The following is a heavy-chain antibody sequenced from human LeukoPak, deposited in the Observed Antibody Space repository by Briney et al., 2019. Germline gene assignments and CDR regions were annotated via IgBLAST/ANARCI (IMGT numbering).Heavy chain of an antibody. D-gene: IGHD4-23*01. CDR3: ARGVLGYGRNDAFDI. CDR1: GFTFSGYY. V-gene: IGHV3-21*01. CDR2: IHSSDSYI. J-gene: IGHJ3*02. Sequence: GGSLRLSCAASGFTFSGYYMNWVRQAPGKGLEWVSSIHSSDSYINYADSVRGRFTISRDNAKGSLYLQMNSLRAEYTAVYYCARGVLGYGRNDAFDIWGQGTMVTVSS.